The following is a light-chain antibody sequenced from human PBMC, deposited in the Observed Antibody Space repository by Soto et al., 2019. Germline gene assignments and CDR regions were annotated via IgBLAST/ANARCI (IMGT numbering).Light chain of an antibody. Sequence: QSVLTQPASVSGSPGQSITISCTGTNSDVGGYNYVSWYQQHPGKAPELMIYEVSHRPSGVSNRFSGSKSGNTASLTISGLQAEDEADYYCSSYTGSSIRLFGTGTKLTVL. CDR2: EVS. J-gene: IGLJ1*01. CDR3: SSYTGSSIRL. V-gene: IGLV2-14*01. CDR1: NSDVGGYNY.